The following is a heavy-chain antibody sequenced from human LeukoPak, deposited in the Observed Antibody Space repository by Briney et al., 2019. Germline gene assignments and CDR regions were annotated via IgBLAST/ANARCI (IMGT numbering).Heavy chain of an antibody. D-gene: IGHD6-13*01. V-gene: IGHV3-48*03. CDR1: GFTFSGYE. CDR2: ISSSGNSI. CDR3: ARGRFCSC. J-gene: IGHJ1*01. Sequence: GGSLRLSCTASGFTFSGYEMNWVRQAPGKGLEWVSYISSSGNSIYYADSVKGRFTISRDNAKNSLYLQMNSLRAEDMAVYYCARGRFCSCWGQGTLVTVSS.